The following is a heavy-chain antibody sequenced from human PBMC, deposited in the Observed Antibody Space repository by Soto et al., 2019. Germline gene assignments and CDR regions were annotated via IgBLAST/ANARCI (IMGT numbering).Heavy chain of an antibody. J-gene: IGHJ4*02. CDR2: IYYSGST. CDR3: AAPVRLELDPGYFDY. V-gene: IGHV4-39*01. CDR1: GGSISSSSYY. D-gene: IGHD1-7*01. Sequence: SETLSLTCTVSGGSISSSSYYWGWIRQPPGKGLEWIGSIYYSGSTYYNPSLKSRVTISVDTSKNQFSLKLSSVTAADTAVYYCAAPVRLELDPGYFDYWGQGTLVTVSS.